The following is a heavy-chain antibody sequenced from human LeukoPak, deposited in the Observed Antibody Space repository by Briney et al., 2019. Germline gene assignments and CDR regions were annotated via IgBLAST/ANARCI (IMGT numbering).Heavy chain of an antibody. D-gene: IGHD3-22*01. J-gene: IGHJ4*02. Sequence: ASVKVSCKASGHTFTGYYMHWVRQAPGQGLEWMGWINPNNGDTRYAQKFQGRVTMTRDTSISTVYMELSRLTSDDTAVYSCARERGYYYDNEGWGQGTLVTVSS. CDR2: INPNNGDT. CDR3: ARERGYYYDNEG. V-gene: IGHV1-2*02. CDR1: GHTFTGYY.